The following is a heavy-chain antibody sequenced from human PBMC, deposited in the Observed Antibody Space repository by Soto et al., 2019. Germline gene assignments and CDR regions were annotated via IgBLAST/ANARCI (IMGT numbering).Heavy chain of an antibody. CDR3: ARDRNYYDSSKSRDYYYGMDV. J-gene: IGHJ6*02. D-gene: IGHD3-22*01. CDR2: ISYDGSNK. V-gene: IGHV3-30-3*01. CDR1: GFTFSSYA. Sequence: SLRLSCAASGFTFSSYAMHWVRQAPGKGLDWVAVISYDGSNKYYADSVKGRFTISRDNSKNTLYLQMNSLRAEDTAVYYCARDRNYYDSSKSRDYYYGMDVWGQGXTVTVYS.